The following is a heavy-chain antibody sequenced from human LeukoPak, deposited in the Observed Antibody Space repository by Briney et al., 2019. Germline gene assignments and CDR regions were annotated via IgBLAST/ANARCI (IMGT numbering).Heavy chain of an antibody. D-gene: IGHD3-22*01. Sequence: GGSLRLSCAASGFTVSSNYMSWVRQAPGKGLEWVSVIYSGGSTFYADSVKGRFTISRDNSKNTLSLQTNSLRAEDTAVYYCARDYYDGSAYYSYYEYWGQGTLVTVSS. J-gene: IGHJ4*02. CDR1: GFTVSSNY. CDR2: IYSGGST. V-gene: IGHV3-53*01. CDR3: ARDYYDGSAYYSYYEY.